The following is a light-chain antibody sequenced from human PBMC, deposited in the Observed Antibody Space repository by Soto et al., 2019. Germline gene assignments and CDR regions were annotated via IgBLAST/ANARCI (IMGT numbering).Light chain of an antibody. CDR2: GAS. CDR1: QSVSSGY. CDR3: QQYGSSPLT. V-gene: IGKV3-20*01. Sequence: DIVMTQSPATLSLSPGERATLSCRASQSVSSGYLAWYQEKPGQAPRLLIYGASIRATGIPDRFSGSGSGTDFTLTISRLEPEDFAVYYCQQYGSSPLTFGGGTKVEIK. J-gene: IGKJ4*01.